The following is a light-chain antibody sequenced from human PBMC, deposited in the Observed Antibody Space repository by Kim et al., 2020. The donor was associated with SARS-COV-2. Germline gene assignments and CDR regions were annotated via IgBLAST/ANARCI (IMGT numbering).Light chain of an antibody. CDR1: QSVTRTL. J-gene: IGKJ1*01. CDR3: QQYGSSPRT. Sequence: EIVLTQSPGTLSLSPGERATLSCRASQSVTRTLLAWYHQKPGQVPRLLIYGASSRAGGIPDRFSGSGSGTDFTLTISRLEPEDFAVYYFQQYGSSPRTFGQETKVVIK. V-gene: IGKV3-20*01. CDR2: GAS.